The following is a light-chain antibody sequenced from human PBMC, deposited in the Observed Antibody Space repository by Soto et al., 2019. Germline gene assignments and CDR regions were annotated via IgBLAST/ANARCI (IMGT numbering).Light chain of an antibody. CDR1: QSVSSSY. Sequence: EIVLTQSPGTLSLSPGERATLSCRASQSVSSSYLGWYQQKPGQAPRLLIYGASSRATGIPYRFSGSGSGTDFTLNISRLEPEDFAVYYCQQYGSSSYTFGQGTKLEIK. J-gene: IGKJ2*01. V-gene: IGKV3-20*01. CDR2: GAS. CDR3: QQYGSSSYT.